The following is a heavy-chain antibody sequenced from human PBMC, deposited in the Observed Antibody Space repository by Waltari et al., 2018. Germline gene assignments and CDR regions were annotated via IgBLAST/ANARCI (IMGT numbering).Heavy chain of an antibody. CDR1: GGTFSSYA. J-gene: IGHJ4*02. D-gene: IGHD2-15*01. V-gene: IGHV1-69*06. CDR3: AREVVVVVADKRRLDY. CDR2: IIPICGTA. Sequence: QVQLVQSGAEVKKPGSSVKVSCKASGGTFSSYAISWVRQAPGQGLEWMGRIIPICGTANYAQKFQGRVTITADKSTSTAYMELSSLRSEDTAVYYCAREVVVVVADKRRLDYWGQGTLVTVSS.